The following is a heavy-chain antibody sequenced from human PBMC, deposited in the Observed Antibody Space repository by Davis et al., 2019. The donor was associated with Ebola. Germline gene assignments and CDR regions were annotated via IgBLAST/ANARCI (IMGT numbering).Heavy chain of an antibody. D-gene: IGHD2-2*02. CDR1: GFTVSSNH. J-gene: IGHJ4*02. Sequence: PGGSLRLSCAASGFTVSSNHMSWVRQAPGKGLEWVSVIYDHSTAYADSVRGRFIISRDNSNNTLYLQMDSLRVEDTARYYCAKASWGPAARPLLDSWGQGTLVTVSS. CDR3: AKASWGPAARPLLDS. CDR2: IYDHST. V-gene: IGHV3-53*01.